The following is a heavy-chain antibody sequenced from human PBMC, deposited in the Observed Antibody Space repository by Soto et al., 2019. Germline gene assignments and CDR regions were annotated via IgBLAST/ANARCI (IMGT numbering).Heavy chain of an antibody. CDR1: GYSFTTYW. CDR3: ARWDTAMEPGCFDY. J-gene: IGHJ4*02. Sequence: GESLKISCKASGYSFTTYWIGWVRQMPGKGLEWMGIIYPGDSDTKYSPSLQGQVTISADTSISTAYLQWTSLKASDTAMYYCARWDTAMEPGCFDYWGQGTLVTVSS. CDR2: IYPGDSDT. V-gene: IGHV5-51*01. D-gene: IGHD5-18*01.